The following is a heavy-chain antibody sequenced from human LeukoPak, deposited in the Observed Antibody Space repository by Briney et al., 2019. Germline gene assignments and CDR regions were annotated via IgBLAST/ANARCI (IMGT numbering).Heavy chain of an antibody. J-gene: IGHJ3*02. V-gene: IGHV4-39*01. D-gene: IGHD2-21*01. CDR1: GGSISSSSYY. Sequence: PSETLSLTCTVSGGSISSSSYYWGWIRQPPGKGLEWIESIYYSGSTYYNPSLKSRVTISVDTSKNQFSLKLSSVIAADTAVYYCARHEAYCGGDCYSGFGAFDIWGQGTMVTVSS. CDR3: ARHEAYCGGDCYSGFGAFDI. CDR2: IYYSGST.